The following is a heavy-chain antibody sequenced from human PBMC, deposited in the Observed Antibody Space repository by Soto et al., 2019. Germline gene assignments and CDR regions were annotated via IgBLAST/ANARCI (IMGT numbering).Heavy chain of an antibody. CDR3: ARARMFSGAHHDY. V-gene: IGHV1-18*04. Sequence: QVHLVQSVAVVENPGASVKVSCKASGYTFTNFGSNWVRQAPGQGLEWMGWITPYNGNANYPQKHQDRLTITTDTSTNTAYLELRSLRSDDTAVYFCARARMFSGAHHDYWGQGTRVTVSS. CDR1: GYTFTNFG. D-gene: IGHD1-26*01. J-gene: IGHJ4*02. CDR2: ITPYNGNA.